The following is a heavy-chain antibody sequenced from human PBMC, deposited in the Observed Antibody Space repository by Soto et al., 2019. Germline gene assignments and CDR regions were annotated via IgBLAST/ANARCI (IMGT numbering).Heavy chain of an antibody. CDR1: GFIFSTYA. D-gene: IGHD3-3*01. CDR3: ASRQRSVYDFWSGYMDV. J-gene: IGHJ6*02. Sequence: GGSLRLSCAASGFIFSTYAMHWVRQAPGKGLEWVAVISYDGSNKYYADSVKGRFTISRDNSKNTLYLQVNSLRPEDTAVYYCASRQRSVYDFWSGYMDVWGQGTTVTVSS. CDR2: ISYDGSNK. V-gene: IGHV3-30-3*01.